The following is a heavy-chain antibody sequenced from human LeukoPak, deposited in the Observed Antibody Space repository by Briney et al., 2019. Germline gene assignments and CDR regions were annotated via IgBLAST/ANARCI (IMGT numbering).Heavy chain of an antibody. J-gene: IGHJ4*02. CDR2: IYSGGST. CDR3: AIQKADLITMIRGIIAY. CDR1: GFTVSSNY. D-gene: IGHD3-10*01. Sequence: GGSLRLSCAASGFTVSSNYMSWVRQAPGKGLEWVSVIYSGGSTYYADSVKGRFTISRDNSKNTLYLQMNSLRAEDTAVYYCAIQKADLITMIRGIIAYWGQGTLVIVSS. V-gene: IGHV3-53*01.